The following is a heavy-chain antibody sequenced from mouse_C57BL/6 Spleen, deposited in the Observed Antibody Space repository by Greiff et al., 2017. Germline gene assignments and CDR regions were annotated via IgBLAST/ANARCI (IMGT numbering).Heavy chain of an antibody. CDR2: IYPGSGST. Sequence: QVQLQQPGAELVKPGASVKMSCKASGYTFTSSWITWVKQRPGQGLEWIGDIYPGSGSTIYNEKFKSKATLTVDPSSSTAYMQLSSRTSEDPAVDYGARGVLGPTGFDYWGQGTTLTVSA. CDR1: GYTFTSSW. V-gene: IGHV1-55*01. J-gene: IGHJ2*01. CDR3: ARGVLGPTGFDY. D-gene: IGHD2-10*01.